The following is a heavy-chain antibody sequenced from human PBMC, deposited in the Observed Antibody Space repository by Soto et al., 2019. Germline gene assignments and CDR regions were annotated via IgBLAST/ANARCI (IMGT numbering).Heavy chain of an antibody. CDR2: IYYSGST. CDR3: ARTKQLVFSEVWIHFDY. J-gene: IGHJ4*02. Sequence: SETLSLTCTVSGGSISSGDYYWSWIRQPPGKGLEWIGYIYYSGSTYYNPSLKSRVTISVDTSKNQFSLKLSSVTAADTAVYYCARTKQLVFSEVWIHFDYWGQGTLVTVSS. CDR1: GGSISSGDYY. D-gene: IGHD6-13*01. V-gene: IGHV4-30-4*01.